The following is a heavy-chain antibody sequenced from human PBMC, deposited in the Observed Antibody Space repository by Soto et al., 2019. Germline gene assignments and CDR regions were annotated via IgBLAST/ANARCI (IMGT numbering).Heavy chain of an antibody. CDR1: GFPFNRYA. CDR3: ARVGATSGLGY. J-gene: IGHJ4*02. CDR2: LSGSGGST. V-gene: IGHV3-23*01. D-gene: IGHD1-26*01. Sequence: GGSLRLSCAASGFPFNRYAMSWVRQAPGKGLEWVSGLSGSGGSTYYADSVKGRFTISRDNSKNTLYLQMNSLRAEDTALYYCARVGATSGLGYWGPGTLVTVSS.